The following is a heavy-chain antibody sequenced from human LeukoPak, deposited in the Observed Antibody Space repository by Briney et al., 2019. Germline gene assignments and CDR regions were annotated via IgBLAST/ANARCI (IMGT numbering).Heavy chain of an antibody. J-gene: IGHJ4*02. D-gene: IGHD4-23*01. CDR3: ARTRPGTSLFGY. Sequence: GRSLRLSCAASGFTFSSYDMHWVRQAPGKGLEWVAVISYDGSNKYYADSVKGRFTISRDNSKNTLYLQIDSLRAEDTAIYYCARTRPGTSLFGYWGQGTLVTVSS. CDR1: GFTFSSYD. V-gene: IGHV3-30-3*01. CDR2: ISYDGSNK.